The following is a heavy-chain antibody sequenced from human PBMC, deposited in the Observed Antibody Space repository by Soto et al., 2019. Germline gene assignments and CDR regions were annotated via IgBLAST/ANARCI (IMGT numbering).Heavy chain of an antibody. V-gene: IGHV1-69*12. J-gene: IGHJ5*02. D-gene: IGHD1-26*01. CDR3: AGGEYSGSYDCFDP. Sequence: QVQLVQSGAEVKKPGSSVKVSCKASGGTFSSYAISWVRQAPGQGLEWMGGIIPIFGTANYAQKFQGRVTITADESTSPAYLELSSLRSEDTAVYYCAGGEYSGSYDCFDPWGQGTLVTVSS. CDR1: GGTFSSYA. CDR2: IIPIFGTA.